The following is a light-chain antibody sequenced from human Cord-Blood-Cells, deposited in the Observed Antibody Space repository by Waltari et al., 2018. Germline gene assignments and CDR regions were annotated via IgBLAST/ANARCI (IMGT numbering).Light chain of an antibody. Sequence: QSALTQPASVSGSPGQSITISCTGTSSDVGSYNLFSWYQQHPGKAPKHTMYEGSNRPSGVSSRFSGSNSGNTASLIISGLQAEDESDYYCCSYAGSSTWVFGGGTKLTVL. CDR2: EGS. CDR3: CSYAGSSTWV. CDR1: SSDVGSYNL. V-gene: IGLV2-23*01. J-gene: IGLJ3*02.